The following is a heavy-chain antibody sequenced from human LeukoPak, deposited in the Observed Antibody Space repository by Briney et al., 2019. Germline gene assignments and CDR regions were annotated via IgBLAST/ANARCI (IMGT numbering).Heavy chain of an antibody. CDR1: GYTFSDYF. J-gene: IGHJ4*02. D-gene: IGHD2-8*01. CDR3: ARVPYCSNGICYTHYYCDY. Sequence: ASVKVSCKASGYTFSDYFIHWVRQAPGQGLEWMGRINPYNGGTTYAQSFQGRVTLTRDTSTSTVYMELSSLRSEDTAVYYCARVPYCSNGICYTHYYCDYWGQGTLVTVSS. V-gene: IGHV1-2*06. CDR2: INPYNGGT.